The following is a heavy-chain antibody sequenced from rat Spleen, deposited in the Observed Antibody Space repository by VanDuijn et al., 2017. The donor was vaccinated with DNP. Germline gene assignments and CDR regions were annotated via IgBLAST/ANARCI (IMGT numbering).Heavy chain of an antibody. CDR2: ISYDGSST. CDR1: GFTFSDYN. D-gene: IGHD1-11*01. Sequence: EVQLVESGGGLVQPGRSLKLSCAASGFTFSDYNMAWVRQAPKKGLEWVATISYDGSSTYYRDSVKGRFTISRDNAKSTLYLQVDSLRSEDTATYYCTRGGDFDYWGQGVMVTVSS. J-gene: IGHJ2*01. V-gene: IGHV5-7*01. CDR3: TRGGDFDY.